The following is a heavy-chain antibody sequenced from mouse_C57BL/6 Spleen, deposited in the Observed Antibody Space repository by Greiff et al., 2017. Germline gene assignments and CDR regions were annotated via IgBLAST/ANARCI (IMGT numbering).Heavy chain of an antibody. CDR3: ARENYYGSSYASFAY. J-gene: IGHJ3*01. CDR2: INPNNGGT. V-gene: IGHV1-18*01. CDR1: GYTFTDYN. D-gene: IGHD1-1*01. Sequence: EVQLQQSGPELVKPGASVKIPCKASGYTFTDYNMDWVKQSHGKSLEWIGDINPNNGGTIYNQKFKGKATLTVDTSSSTAYMELRSLTSEDTAVYYCARENYYGSSYASFAYWGQGTLVTVAA.